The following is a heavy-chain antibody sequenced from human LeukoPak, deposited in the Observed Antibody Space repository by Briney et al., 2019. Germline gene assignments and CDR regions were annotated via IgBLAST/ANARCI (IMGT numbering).Heavy chain of an antibody. CDR1: GFTFSSYE. CDR2: ISYDGSNT. Sequence: QTGGSLRLSCAASGFTFSSYEMNWVRQAPGKGLEWVAVISYDGSNTYYGDSVKGRFTISRDNSKNTLFLQMNSLRAEDTAVYYCAGNVGGYRGFDHWGQGTLVTVSS. D-gene: IGHD5-18*01. J-gene: IGHJ4*02. CDR3: AGNVGGYRGFDH. V-gene: IGHV3-30*04.